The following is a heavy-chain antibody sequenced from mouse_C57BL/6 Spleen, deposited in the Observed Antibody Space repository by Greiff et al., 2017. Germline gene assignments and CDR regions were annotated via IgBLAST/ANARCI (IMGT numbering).Heavy chain of an antibody. Sequence: QVQLQQPGAELVMPGASVKLSCKASGYTFTSYWMHWVKQRPGQGLEWIGEIDPSDSYTNYNQKFKGKSTLTVDKSSGTAYMQLSSLTSEDSAVYYCARETGIFAYWGQGTLVTVSA. CDR2: IDPSDSYT. V-gene: IGHV1-69*01. D-gene: IGHD4-1*01. J-gene: IGHJ3*01. CDR3: ARETGIFAY. CDR1: GYTFTSYW.